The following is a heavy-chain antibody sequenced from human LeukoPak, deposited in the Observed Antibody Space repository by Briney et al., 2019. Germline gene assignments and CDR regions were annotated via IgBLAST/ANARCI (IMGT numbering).Heavy chain of an antibody. CDR3: ARGQQLDWFDP. J-gene: IGHJ5*02. Sequence: PSETLSLTCTVSGGSISSYYWSWIRQPPGKGLEWIGYIYYSGSTNYNPSLKSRVTISVDTSKNQFSLKLSSVTAADTAVYYCARGQQLDWFDPWGQGTLVTVSS. D-gene: IGHD6-13*01. CDR1: GGSISSYY. V-gene: IGHV4-59*08. CDR2: IYYSGST.